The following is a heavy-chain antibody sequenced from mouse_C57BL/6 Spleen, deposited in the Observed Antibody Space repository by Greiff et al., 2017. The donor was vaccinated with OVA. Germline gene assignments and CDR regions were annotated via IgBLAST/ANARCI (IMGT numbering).Heavy chain of an antibody. CDR2: IWTGGGT. CDR3: ASNYYGNYGWYFDV. Sequence: QVQLQQSGPGLVAPSQSLSITCTVSGFSLTSYAISWVRQPPGKGLEWLGVIWTGGGTNYNSALNSRLSISKDNSKSQVYLKMNSLQTDDTARYYCASNYYGNYGWYFDVWGTGTTVTVSS. J-gene: IGHJ1*03. V-gene: IGHV2-9-1*01. CDR1: GFSLTSYA. D-gene: IGHD2-1*01.